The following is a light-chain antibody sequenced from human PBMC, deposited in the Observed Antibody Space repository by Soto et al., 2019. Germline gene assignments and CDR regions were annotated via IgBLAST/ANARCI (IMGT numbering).Light chain of an antibody. CDR3: QSYDNTLGVV. Sequence: QSVLTQPPSVSGAPGQRVTISCTGSSSNIGAGYDVHWYQKLPGTAPKLLISGNTNRPSGVPDRFSGSKSGTSASLAITGLQAEDEADYYCQSYDNTLGVVFGGGTKLIV. V-gene: IGLV1-40*01. CDR1: SSNIGAGYD. CDR2: GNT. J-gene: IGLJ2*01.